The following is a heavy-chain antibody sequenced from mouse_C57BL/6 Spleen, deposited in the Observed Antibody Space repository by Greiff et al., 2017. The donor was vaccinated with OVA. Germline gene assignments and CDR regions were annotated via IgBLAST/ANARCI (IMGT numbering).Heavy chain of an antibody. J-gene: IGHJ2*01. D-gene: IGHD1-1*02. CDR3: ARERVAPYYFDY. Sequence: VQLQQPGAELVKPGASVKMSCKASGYTFTSYWITWVKQRPGQGLEWIGDIYPGSGSTNYNEKFKSKATLTVDTSSSTAYMQLSSLTSEDSAVYYCARERVAPYYFDYWGQGTTLTVSS. V-gene: IGHV1-55*01. CDR1: GYTFTSYW. CDR2: IYPGSGST.